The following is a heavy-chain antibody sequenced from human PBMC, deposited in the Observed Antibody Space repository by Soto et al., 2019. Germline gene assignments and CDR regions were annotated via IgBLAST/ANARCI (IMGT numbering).Heavy chain of an antibody. CDR3: ARGDRGGFDL. Sequence: PGGALGLPWGASWFIFSSDWMHWGRQAPGKGLVWVSRIDTDGSGTDYADSVKGRFTTSRDNARNTVSLQTSSLRAEDTAIYYCARGDRGGFDLWGHGTVVTVSS. V-gene: IGHV3-74*01. CDR1: WFIFSSDW. D-gene: IGHD3-10*01. CDR2: IDTDGSGT. J-gene: IGHJ3*01.